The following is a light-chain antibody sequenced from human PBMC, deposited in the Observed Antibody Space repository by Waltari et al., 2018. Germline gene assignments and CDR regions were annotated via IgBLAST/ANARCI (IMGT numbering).Light chain of an antibody. J-gene: IGKJ4*01. CDR2: DTS. Sequence: EIVLTQSPATLSLSPGERATLSCRASQRVDMYLAWYQQRPGQAPRLLIYDTSNRATDSPARFSGSGSGTDFTLTISSLEPEDFAVYYCQQRRNWPLTFGGGTKVEIK. CDR3: QQRRNWPLT. V-gene: IGKV3-11*01. CDR1: QRVDMY.